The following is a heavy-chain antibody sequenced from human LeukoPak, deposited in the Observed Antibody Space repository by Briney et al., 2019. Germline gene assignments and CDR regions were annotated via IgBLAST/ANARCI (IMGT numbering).Heavy chain of an antibody. D-gene: IGHD5-18*01. CDR1: GFTFSSYG. J-gene: IGHJ4*02. CDR3: AKGDVDTAMVRGY. V-gene: IGHV3-30*18. CDR2: ISYDGSNK. Sequence: GRSLRLSCAASGFTFSSYGMHWVRQAPGKGLEWVAVISYDGSNKYDADSVKGRFTISRDNSKNTLYLQMNSLRAEDTAVYYCAKGDVDTAMVRGYWGQGTLVTVSS.